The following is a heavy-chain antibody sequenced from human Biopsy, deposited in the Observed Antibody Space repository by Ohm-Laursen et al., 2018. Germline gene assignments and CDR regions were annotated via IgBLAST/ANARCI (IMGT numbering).Heavy chain of an antibody. CDR2: VYSSGST. CDR3: ARGIAVVRSLDV. J-gene: IGHJ6*02. Sequence: SETLSLTCPASSGSISGYYWTWIRQASGKGLEFIGYVYSSGSTNYNPSLKSRATISLDTSRNQVSLRLSSVTAADTTVYYCARGIAVVRSLDVWGQGTTVAVSS. D-gene: IGHD5-18*01. CDR1: SGSISGYY. V-gene: IGHV4-59*08.